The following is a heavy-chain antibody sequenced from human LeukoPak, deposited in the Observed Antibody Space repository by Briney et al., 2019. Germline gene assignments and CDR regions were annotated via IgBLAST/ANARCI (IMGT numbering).Heavy chain of an antibody. CDR1: GGTFSTDA. CDR2: FIPVFATT. CDR3: ARNLYQVEGTTDAYDY. D-gene: IGHD2/OR15-2a*01. J-gene: IGHJ4*02. V-gene: IGHV1-69*05. Sequence: SVKVSCKASGGTFSTDAISWLRQAPGQGLEWMGNFIPVFATTNYAQKFQGRVTITTDTSTSTAYMELSGLRSEDTAMYYCARNLYQVEGTTDAYDYWGQGTLVTVSS.